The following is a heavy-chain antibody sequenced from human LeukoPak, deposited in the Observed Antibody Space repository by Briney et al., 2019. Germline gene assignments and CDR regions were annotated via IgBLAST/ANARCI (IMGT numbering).Heavy chain of an antibody. CDR1: GFTFSSYS. V-gene: IGHV3-21*01. CDR2: ISSSSSYI. Sequence: KPGGSLRLSCAASGFTFSSYSMNWVRQAPGKGLEWVSSISSSSSYIYYADSVKGRFTISRDNAKNSLYLQRNSLRAEDTAVYYCARDPPYYYDSSGPEDYWGQGTLVTVSS. D-gene: IGHD3-22*01. CDR3: ARDPPYYYDSSGPEDY. J-gene: IGHJ4*02.